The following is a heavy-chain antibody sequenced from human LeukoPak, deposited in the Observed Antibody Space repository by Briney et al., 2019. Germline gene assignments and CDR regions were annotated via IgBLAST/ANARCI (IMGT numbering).Heavy chain of an antibody. Sequence: GGSLRLSCAASGFTFSSYEMNWVRQAPGKGLEWVSYISSSGSTIYYADSVKGRFTISRDNAKNSLYLQMNSLRAEDTAVYYCARGAYGDQDPDFDYWGQGTLVTVSS. CDR1: GFTFSSYE. CDR3: ARGAYGDQDPDFDY. J-gene: IGHJ4*02. D-gene: IGHD4-17*01. V-gene: IGHV3-48*03. CDR2: ISSSGSTI.